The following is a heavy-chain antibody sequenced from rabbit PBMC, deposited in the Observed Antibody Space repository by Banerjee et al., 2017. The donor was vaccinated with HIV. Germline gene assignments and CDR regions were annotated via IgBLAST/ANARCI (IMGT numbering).Heavy chain of an antibody. CDR1: GFSFSSSYY. V-gene: IGHV1S43*01. CDR3: ARNYDL. CDR2: IDTGSGNT. J-gene: IGHJ3*01. D-gene: IGHD2-1*01. Sequence: QEQLEESGGGLVQPGGSLTLTCTASGFSFSSSYYMCWVRQAPGKGLEWIGCIDTGSGNTWYASWSKGRFTISRSTSLNTVDLQMTSLTAADTATYFCARNYDLWGQGTLVTVS.